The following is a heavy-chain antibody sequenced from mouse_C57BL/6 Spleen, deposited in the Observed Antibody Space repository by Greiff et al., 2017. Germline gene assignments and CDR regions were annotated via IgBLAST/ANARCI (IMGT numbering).Heavy chain of an antibody. CDR2: ISDGGSYT. J-gene: IGHJ3*01. CDR3: ARDGPLLGPFAY. CDR1: GFSFSSYA. V-gene: IGHV5-4*01. Sequence: EVHLVESGGGLVKPGGSLKLSCAASGFSFSSYALSWVRQTPETRLELVATISDGGSYTYYPDHVKGRFTISRDNAKNNLYLQMSHLKSEDTAMYYCARDGPLLGPFAYWGQGTLVTVSA. D-gene: IGHD4-1*01.